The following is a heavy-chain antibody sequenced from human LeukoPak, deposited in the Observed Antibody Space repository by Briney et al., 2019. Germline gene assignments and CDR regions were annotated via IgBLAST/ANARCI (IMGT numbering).Heavy chain of an antibody. CDR2: IYYSGST. V-gene: IGHV4-59*01. CDR3: ARTEESGYSYRYFGYYYYMDV. J-gene: IGHJ6*03. Sequence: KTSETLSLTCTVSGGSISSYYWSWIRQPPGKGLEWIGYIYYSGSTNYNPSLKSRVTISVDTSKNQFSLKLSSVTAADTAVYYCARTEESGYSYRYFGYYYYMDVWGKGTTVTVSS. D-gene: IGHD5-18*01. CDR1: GGSISSYY.